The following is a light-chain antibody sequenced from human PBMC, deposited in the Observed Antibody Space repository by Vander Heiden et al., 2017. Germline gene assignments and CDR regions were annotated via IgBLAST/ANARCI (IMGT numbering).Light chain of an antibody. V-gene: IGLV1-40*01. Sequence: QSVLTQPPSVSGAPGQRVTISCTGSSSNIGAGYDVHWYQQLPGTAPKLLIYGNSNRPSGVPDRFSGSKSGTSASLAITGLQAEDEADYYCQSYDSSRSGVVFGGGTKLTVI. CDR2: GNS. J-gene: IGLJ2*01. CDR1: SSNIGAGYD. CDR3: QSYDSSRSGVV.